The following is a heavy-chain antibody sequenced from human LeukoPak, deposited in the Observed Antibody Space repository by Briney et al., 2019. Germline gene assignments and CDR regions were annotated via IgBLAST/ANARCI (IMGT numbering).Heavy chain of an antibody. CDR3: ARHNGFDRGYYYYMDV. CDR1: GGFINSYY. Sequence: PSETLSLTCTVSGGFINSYYWSWIRQPAGKGLEWIGRVYTSGITNYDPSLKSRITMSVDTSKNQFSLKLTSVTAADTAVYYCARHNGFDRGYYYYMDVWGKGTTVTVSS. D-gene: IGHD3-9*01. V-gene: IGHV4-4*07. J-gene: IGHJ6*03. CDR2: VYTSGIT.